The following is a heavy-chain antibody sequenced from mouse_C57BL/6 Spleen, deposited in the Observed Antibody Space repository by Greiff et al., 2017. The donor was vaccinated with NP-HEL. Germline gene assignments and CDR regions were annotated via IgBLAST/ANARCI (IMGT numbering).Heavy chain of an antibody. Sequence: VQLQQSGAELVRPGASVTLSCKASGYTFTDYEMHWVKQTPVHGLEWIGAIDPETGGTAYNQKFKGKAILTADKSSSTAYMELHSLTSEDSAVYYYTRARARVTVDDWGQGTTLTVSS. CDR1: GYTFTDYE. D-gene: IGHD2-5*01. V-gene: IGHV1-15*01. J-gene: IGHJ2*01. CDR3: TRARARVTVDD. CDR2: IDPETGGT.